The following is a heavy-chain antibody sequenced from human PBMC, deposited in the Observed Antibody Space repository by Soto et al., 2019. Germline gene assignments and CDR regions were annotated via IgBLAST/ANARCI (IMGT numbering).Heavy chain of an antibody. V-gene: IGHV4-34*01. Sequence: VARSLARPVYGGSISGYYWSWISQTPGKGVDGLGEINHSGSTDYNPSLKSRVTISVARSKNQLSLKRSSVTAADTAVYYCARLGYWSGGSCPGEYYYYYDGMDVWGQGTTVTGS. J-gene: IGHJ6*02. CDR1: GGSISGYY. CDR2: INHSGST. CDR3: ARLGYWSGGSCPGEYYYYYDGMDV. D-gene: IGHD2-15*01.